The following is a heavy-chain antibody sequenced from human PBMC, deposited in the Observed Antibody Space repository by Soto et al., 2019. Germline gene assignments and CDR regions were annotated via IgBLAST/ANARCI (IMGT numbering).Heavy chain of an antibody. CDR2: ISASGGST. Sequence: GGSLRLSCAASGFTFSTYAMTWVRQAPGKGLEWVSAISASGGSTYYADSVKGRFTISRDNSKNTLYLQMNSLRAEDTAVYYCARGEGGWLVIGAFDIWGQGTMVTVSS. J-gene: IGHJ3*02. CDR3: ARGEGGWLVIGAFDI. D-gene: IGHD6-19*01. CDR1: GFTFSTYA. V-gene: IGHV3-23*01.